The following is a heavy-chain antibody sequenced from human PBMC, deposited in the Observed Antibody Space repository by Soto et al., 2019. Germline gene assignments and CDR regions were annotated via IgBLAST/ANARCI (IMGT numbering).Heavy chain of an antibody. V-gene: IGHV3-30-3*01. CDR2: ISYDGSNK. CDR3: GRSGYYNRGREDDAFDI. D-gene: IGHD3-3*01. CDR1: GFTFSSYA. Sequence: QVQLVESGGGVVQPGRSLRLSCAASGFTFSSYAMHWVRQAPGKGLEWVAVISYDGSNKYYADSVKGRFTISRDNSKNTLYLQMNSLRAEDTAVYYCGRSGYYNRGREDDAFDIWGQGTMVTVSS. J-gene: IGHJ3*02.